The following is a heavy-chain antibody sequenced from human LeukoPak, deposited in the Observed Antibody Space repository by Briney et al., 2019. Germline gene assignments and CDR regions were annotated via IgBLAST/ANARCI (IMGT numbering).Heavy chain of an antibody. V-gene: IGHV1-24*01. CDR3: ATAYDSSGYYYWYFQH. CDR1: GYTLTELS. Sequence: GASVKVSCKVSGYTLTELSMHWVRQAPGKGLEWMGGFDPEDGETIYAQKFQGRVTMTEDTSTDTAYMELSSLRSEDTAVYYCATAYDSSGYYYWYFQHWGRGTLVTVSS. J-gene: IGHJ1*01. D-gene: IGHD3-22*01. CDR2: FDPEDGET.